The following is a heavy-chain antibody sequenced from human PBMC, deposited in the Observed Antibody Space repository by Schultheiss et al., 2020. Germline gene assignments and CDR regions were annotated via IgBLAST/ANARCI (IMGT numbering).Heavy chain of an antibody. J-gene: IGHJ6*03. CDR2: ISSSSSYI. V-gene: IGHV3-21*01. D-gene: IGHD4-11*01. Sequence: GGSLRLSCAASGFTFSSYSMNWVRQAPGKGLEWVSSISSSSSYIYYADSVKGRFTISRDNAKNSLYLQMNSLRAEDTAVYYCARTKTQRTVTTSSYYYYMDVWGKGTTVNVSS. CDR3: ARTKTQRTVTTSSYYYYMDV. CDR1: GFTFSSYS.